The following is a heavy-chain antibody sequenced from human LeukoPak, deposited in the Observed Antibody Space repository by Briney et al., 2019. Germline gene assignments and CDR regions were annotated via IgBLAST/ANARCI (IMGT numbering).Heavy chain of an antibody. Sequence: SETLSLTCAVYGGSFSGYYWSWIRQPPGKGLEWIGEINHSGSTNYNPSLKSRVTISVDTSKNQFSLKLSPVTAADTAVYYCARALLRGYYDSSGYLYWGQGTLVTVSS. CDR2: INHSGST. CDR1: GGSFSGYY. D-gene: IGHD3-22*01. J-gene: IGHJ4*02. CDR3: ARALLRGYYDSSGYLY. V-gene: IGHV4-34*01.